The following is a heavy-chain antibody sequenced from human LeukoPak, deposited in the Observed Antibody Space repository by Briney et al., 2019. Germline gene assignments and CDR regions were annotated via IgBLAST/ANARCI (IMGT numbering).Heavy chain of an antibody. CDR2: IRSKANSYAT. Sequence: GGSLRLSCAASGFTFSGSAMRWVRQASGKGLEWVGRIRSKANSYATAYAASVKGRFTISRDDSKNTAYLQMNSLKTEDTAVYYCTRPDDYGDYWGQGTLVTVSS. V-gene: IGHV3-73*01. J-gene: IGHJ4*02. CDR3: TRPDDYGDY. CDR1: GFTFSGSA.